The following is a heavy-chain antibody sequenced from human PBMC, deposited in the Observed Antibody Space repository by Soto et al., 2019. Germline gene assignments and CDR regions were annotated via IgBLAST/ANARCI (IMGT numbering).Heavy chain of an antibody. J-gene: IGHJ4*02. V-gene: IGHV2-5*02. CDR1: GFSLTTSGVG. CDR2: IYWDDDK. CDR3: AHRVLRTVFGLVTTTAIYFDF. D-gene: IGHD3-3*01. Sequence: QITLNESGPTVVRPTETLTLTCRFSGFSLTTSGVGVGWIHQSPGKAPEWLALIYWDDDKRYSASLKSRLTITKDTSKNQLVLTVSDLDPTDTATYYCAHRVLRTVFGLVTTTAIYFDFWGQGTPVAVSS.